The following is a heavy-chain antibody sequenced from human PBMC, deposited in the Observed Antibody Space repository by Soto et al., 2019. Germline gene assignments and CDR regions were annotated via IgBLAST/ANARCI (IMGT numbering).Heavy chain of an antibody. J-gene: IGHJ5*02. V-gene: IGHV1-18*01. D-gene: IGHD4-17*01. CDR1: GYTFTSYG. Sequence: QVQLVQSGAEVKKPGASVKVSCKASGYTFTSYGISWVRQAPGQGLEWMGWISAYNGNTNYAQKLQGRVTMTTDTSXXTDYMELRSLRSDDTAVYYCARTSDYGDYVSWFDPWGQGTLVTVSS. CDR2: ISAYNGNT. CDR3: ARTSDYGDYVSWFDP.